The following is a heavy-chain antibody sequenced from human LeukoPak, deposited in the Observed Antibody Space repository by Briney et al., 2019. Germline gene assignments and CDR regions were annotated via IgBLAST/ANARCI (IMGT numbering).Heavy chain of an antibody. CDR2: IKQDGSEK. V-gene: IGHV3-7*05. J-gene: IGHJ3*02. CDR3: ARDPSAFDI. Sequence: GGSLRLSCAASGFTFSDYWMSWVRQAPGKGLEWVANIKQDGSEKYYVDSVKGRCTISRDNAKNSLHLQMNSLRAEDTAVYYCARDPSAFDIWGQGTMVTVSS. CDR1: GFTFSDYW.